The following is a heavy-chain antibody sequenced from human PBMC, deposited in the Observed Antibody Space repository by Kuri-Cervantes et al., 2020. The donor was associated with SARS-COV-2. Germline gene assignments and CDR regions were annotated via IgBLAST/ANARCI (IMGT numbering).Heavy chain of an antibody. CDR3: ARDVVHTYGWRAFDY. CDR1: GASISNGSYY. Sequence: LRLSCTVSGASISNGSYYWSWIRQPAGKGLEWIRRFYTTERINYNPSLKSRVTISVDTSKNQFSLRLTSVTAADTAVYYCARDVVHTYGWRAFDYWGQGSLVTVSS. CDR2: FYTTERI. D-gene: IGHD5-18*01. J-gene: IGHJ4*02. V-gene: IGHV4-61*02.